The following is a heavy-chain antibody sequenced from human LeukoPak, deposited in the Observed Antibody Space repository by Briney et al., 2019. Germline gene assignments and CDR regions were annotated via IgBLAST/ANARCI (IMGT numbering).Heavy chain of an antibody. CDR1: GYTFTSYY. Sequence: ASVKVSCKASGYTFTSYYMHWVRQAPGQGLEWMGIINPSGGSTSYAQKFQGRVTMTRDMSTSTVYMELSSLRSEDTAVYYCARDLDPGIAAAGTPWAFDIWGQGTMVTVSS. CDR3: ARDLDPGIAAAGTPWAFDI. CDR2: INPSGGST. D-gene: IGHD6-13*01. V-gene: IGHV1-46*01. J-gene: IGHJ3*02.